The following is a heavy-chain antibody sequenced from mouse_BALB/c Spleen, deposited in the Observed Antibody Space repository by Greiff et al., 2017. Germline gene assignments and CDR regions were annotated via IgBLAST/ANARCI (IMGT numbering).Heavy chain of an antibody. D-gene: IGHD1-2*01. CDR3: ARRGILIHYYGFAY. Sequence: VQLQQSGAELMKPGASVKISCKATGYTFSSYWIEWVKQRPGHGLEWIGEILPGSGSTNYNEKFKGKATFTADTSSNTAYMQLSSLTSEDSAVYYCARRGILIHYYGFAYWGQGTLVTVSA. J-gene: IGHJ3*01. CDR2: ILPGSGST. CDR1: GYTFSSYW. V-gene: IGHV1-9*01.